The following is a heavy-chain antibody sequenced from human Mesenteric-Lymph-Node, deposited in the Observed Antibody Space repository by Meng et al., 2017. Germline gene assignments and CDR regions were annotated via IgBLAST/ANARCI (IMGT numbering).Heavy chain of an antibody. D-gene: IGHD2-2*01. CDR2: ISPIFGTA. Sequence: SVKVSCKASGDTFSSYAISWVRQAPGQGLEWMGGISPIFGTANYAQKFQGRVTITTDTSTSTAYMELSSLRSEDTAVYYCARVHCSSSSCHWWCFDPWGQGTLVTVSS. J-gene: IGHJ5*02. CDR1: GDTFSSYA. V-gene: IGHV1-69*05. CDR3: ARVHCSSSSCHWWCFDP.